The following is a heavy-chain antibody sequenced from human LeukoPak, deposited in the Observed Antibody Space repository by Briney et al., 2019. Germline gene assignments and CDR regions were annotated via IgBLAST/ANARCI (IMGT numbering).Heavy chain of an antibody. CDR1: GGSISSYY. Sequence: PSETLSLTCTVSGGSISSYYWCWIRQPPGKGLEWIGYIYYSGSTNYNPSLKSRVTISVDTSKNQFSLKLSSVTAADTAVYYCARVLRGYSSSWFDYWGQGTLVTVSS. V-gene: IGHV4-59*01. J-gene: IGHJ4*02. CDR2: IYYSGST. D-gene: IGHD6-13*01. CDR3: ARVLRGYSSSWFDY.